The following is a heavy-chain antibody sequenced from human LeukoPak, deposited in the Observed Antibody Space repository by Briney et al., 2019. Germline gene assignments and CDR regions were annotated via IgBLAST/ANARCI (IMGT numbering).Heavy chain of an antibody. CDR3: ARPVSGSYYEALGV. J-gene: IGHJ6*02. V-gene: IGHV3-30-3*01. CDR1: GFTFSSYA. CDR2: ISYDGSNK. D-gene: IGHD1-26*01. Sequence: GGSLRLSCAASGFTFSSYAMHWVRQAPGKGLEWVAVISYDGSNKYYADSVKGRFTISRDNSKNTLYLQMNSLRADDTAVYYCARPVSGSYYEALGVWGQGTTVTVSS.